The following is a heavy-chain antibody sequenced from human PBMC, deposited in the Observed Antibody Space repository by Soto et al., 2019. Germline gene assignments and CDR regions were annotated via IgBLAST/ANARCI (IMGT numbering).Heavy chain of an antibody. Sequence: GGSLRLSCAASGFTFSNYGMHWVRQAPGKGLEWVAIIWHDGNNKYYADSVRGRFIISRDNSKNRLYLQMNSLRAEDTAVYYCASDLVGASDSYGLDVWGQGTPVTVS. D-gene: IGHD1-26*01. J-gene: IGHJ6*02. V-gene: IGHV3-33*01. CDR2: IWHDGNNK. CDR3: ASDLVGASDSYGLDV. CDR1: GFTFSNYG.